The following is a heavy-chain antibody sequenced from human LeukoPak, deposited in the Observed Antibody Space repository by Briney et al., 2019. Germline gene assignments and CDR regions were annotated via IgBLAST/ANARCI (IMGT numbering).Heavy chain of an antibody. V-gene: IGHV1-46*01. CDR1: GYTFTNHY. D-gene: IGHD3-10*01. CDR3: ARSEYYGAGSFDY. Sequence: ASAKVSCKASGYTFTNHYINWVRQAPGQGLEWMGIINPITGGTDSAQKFQDRITLTRDTSTATFYMELGRLRSEDTAVYYCARSEYYGAGSFDYWGQGTLVTVSS. CDR2: INPITGGT. J-gene: IGHJ4*02.